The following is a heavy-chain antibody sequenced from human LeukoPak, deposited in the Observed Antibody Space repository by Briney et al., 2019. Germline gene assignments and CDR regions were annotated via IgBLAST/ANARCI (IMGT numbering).Heavy chain of an antibody. J-gene: IGHJ4*02. CDR2: IRVSGGTT. Sequence: PGGSLRLSCAASGFTFSSYAMSWVRQAPGKGLEWVSAIRVSGGTTYYADSVKGRFTISRDNSKNTLYLQMNSLRAEDTAVYYCAKDKSGYSGYGNFDYWGQGTLVTVSS. D-gene: IGHD5-12*01. V-gene: IGHV3-23*01. CDR3: AKDKSGYSGYGNFDY. CDR1: GFTFSSYA.